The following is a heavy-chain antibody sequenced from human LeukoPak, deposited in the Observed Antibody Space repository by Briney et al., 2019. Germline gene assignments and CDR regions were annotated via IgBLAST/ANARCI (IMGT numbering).Heavy chain of an antibody. CDR3: ARDFDDGYNLALDY. V-gene: IGHV4-59*01. CDR2: IYYSGST. J-gene: IGHJ4*02. D-gene: IGHD5-24*01. CDR1: GGSISGYY. Sequence: PSETLSLTCTVSGGSISGYYWSWIRQPPGKGLEWIGYIYYSGSTNYNPSLKSRVTISVDTSKNQSSLKLSSVTAADTAVYYCARDFDDGYNLALDYWGQGTLVTVSS.